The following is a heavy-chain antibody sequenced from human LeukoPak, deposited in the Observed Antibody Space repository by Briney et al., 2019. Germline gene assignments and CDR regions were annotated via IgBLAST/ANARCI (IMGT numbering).Heavy chain of an antibody. Sequence: ASVKVSCKASGYTFTSYDINWVRQATGQGLEWMGWMNPNSGNTGYAQKFQGRVTMTRNTSISTAYMELSSLRSEDTAVYYCAREGGWQQLVNYYYYGMDVWGQGTTVTVSS. CDR1: GYTFTSYD. D-gene: IGHD6-13*01. CDR3: AREGGWQQLVNYYYYGMDV. CDR2: MNPNSGNT. J-gene: IGHJ6*02. V-gene: IGHV1-8*01.